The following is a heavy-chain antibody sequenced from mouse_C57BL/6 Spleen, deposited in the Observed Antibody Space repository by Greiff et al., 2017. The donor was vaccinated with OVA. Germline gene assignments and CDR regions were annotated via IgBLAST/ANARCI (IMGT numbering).Heavy chain of an antibody. CDR3: ARSRYYSNLYFDY. J-gene: IGHJ2*01. V-gene: IGHV7-3*01. Sequence: EVKVVESGGGLVQPGGSLSLSCAASGFTFTDYYMSWVRQPPGKALEWLGFIRNKANGYTTEYSASVTGRFTISRDNSQSILYLQMNALRAEDSATYYCARSRYYSNLYFDYWGQGTTLTVSS. CDR2: IRNKANGYTT. CDR1: GFTFTDYY. D-gene: IGHD2-5*01.